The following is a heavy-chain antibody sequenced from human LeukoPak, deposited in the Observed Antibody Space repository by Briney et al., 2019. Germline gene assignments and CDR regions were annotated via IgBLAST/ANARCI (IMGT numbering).Heavy chain of an antibody. CDR1: GGTFSSYA. J-gene: IGHJ6*02. CDR2: IIPILGIA. CDR3: ATYYGSGSLPTYYYYYGMDV. V-gene: IGHV1-69*04. D-gene: IGHD3-10*01. Sequence: ASVKVSCKASGGTFSSYAISWVRQAPGQGLEWMGRIIPILGIANYAQKFQGRVTITADKSTSTAYMELSSLRSEDTAVYYCATYYGSGSLPTYYYYYGMDVWGQGTTVTVSS.